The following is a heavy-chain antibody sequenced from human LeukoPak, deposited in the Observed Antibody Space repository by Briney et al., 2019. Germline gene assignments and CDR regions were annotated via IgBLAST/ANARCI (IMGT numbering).Heavy chain of an antibody. CDR3: AKHIRGLVGATRTDY. J-gene: IGHJ4*02. V-gene: IGHV3-23*01. D-gene: IGHD1-26*01. CDR2: ISGNGGGT. CDR1: GFTFGNYG. Sequence: PGGSLRLSCAASGFTFGNYGMSWVRQAPGKGLEWVSGISGNGGGTYYADSVKGRFTISRDNSKNTLYLQMNSLRADDTAVYYCAKHIRGLVGATRTDYWGQGTLVTVSS.